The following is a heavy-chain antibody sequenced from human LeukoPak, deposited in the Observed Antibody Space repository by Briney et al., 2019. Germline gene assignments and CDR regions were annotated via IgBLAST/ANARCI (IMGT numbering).Heavy chain of an antibody. V-gene: IGHV3-23*01. CDR3: ATDREGHSGYDYDFDY. Sequence: GGSLRLSCAASGFTFRSFAVTWVRQAPGKGLEWVSVISGSGGSTYYADSVKGRFTISRDNSKNTLYLQMNSLRAEDTAVYFCATDREGHSGYDYDFDYWGQGTLVTVSS. CDR2: ISGSGGST. D-gene: IGHD5-12*01. CDR1: GFTFRSFA. J-gene: IGHJ4*02.